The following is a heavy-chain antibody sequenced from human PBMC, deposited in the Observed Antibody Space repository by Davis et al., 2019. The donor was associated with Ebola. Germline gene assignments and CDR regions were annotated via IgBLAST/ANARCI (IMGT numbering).Heavy chain of an antibody. J-gene: IGHJ5*02. V-gene: IGHV1-18*01. CDR2: LSAYNGNR. CDR3: ARAVAMVLPYNWFDP. D-gene: IGHD3-10*01. Sequence: ASVKVSCKASGYTFTNYGISWVRQAPGQGLEWMGWLSAYNGNRNYAQKLQGRVTMTTDTSTSTAYMELRSLRSDDTAVYYCARAVAMVLPYNWFDPWGQGTLVTVSS. CDR1: GYTFTNYG.